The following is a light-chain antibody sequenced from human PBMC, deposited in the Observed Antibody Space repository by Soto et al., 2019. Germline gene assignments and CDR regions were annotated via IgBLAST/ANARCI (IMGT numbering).Light chain of an antibody. CDR3: SSYTSTSTLYV. J-gene: IGLJ1*01. Sequence: QSVLTQPASVSGSAGQSITISCTGTSSDVGGYNYVSWYQQHPGKAPKVIIFEVSNRPSGVSNRFSGSKSGNTASLIISGLQAEDEADYYCSSYTSTSTLYVFGTGTKVTVL. CDR2: EVS. V-gene: IGLV2-14*01. CDR1: SSDVGGYNY.